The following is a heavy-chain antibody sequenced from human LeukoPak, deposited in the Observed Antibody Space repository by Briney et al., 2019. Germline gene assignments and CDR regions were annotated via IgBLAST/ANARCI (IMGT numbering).Heavy chain of an antibody. V-gene: IGHV3-21*01. Sequence: GGSLRLSCAASGFTFSSYSMNWVRQAPGKGLEWVSSISSSGSYIYYADSVKGQFTISRDNAKNSLYLQMNSLRAEDTAVYYCAGGAALDDHYYYYGMDVWGQGTTVTVSS. J-gene: IGHJ6*02. CDR3: AGGAALDDHYYYYGMDV. D-gene: IGHD3-16*01. CDR1: GFTFSSYS. CDR2: ISSSGSYI.